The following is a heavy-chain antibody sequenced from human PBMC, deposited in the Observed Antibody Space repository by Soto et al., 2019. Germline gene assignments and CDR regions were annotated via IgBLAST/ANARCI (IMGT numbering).Heavy chain of an antibody. V-gene: IGHV3-43D*04. J-gene: IGHJ5*02. CDR2: ISWDGGST. D-gene: IGHD3-3*01. CDR3: ARDQGVVIINWFDP. CDR1: GFTFDDYA. Sequence: EVQLVESGGVVVQPGGSLRLSCAASGFTFDDYAMHWVRQAPGKGLEWVSLISWDGGSTYYADSVKGRFTISRDNSKNSLYLQMNSLRAEDTAVYYCARDQGVVIINWFDPWGQGTLVTVSS.